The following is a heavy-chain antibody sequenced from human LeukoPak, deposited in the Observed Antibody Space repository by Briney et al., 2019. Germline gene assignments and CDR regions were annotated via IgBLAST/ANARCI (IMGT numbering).Heavy chain of an antibody. D-gene: IGHD1-7*01. CDR3: ARDEGYNWNYDAFDI. V-gene: IGHV3-21*01. CDR2: ISSSSSYI. CDR1: GFTFSSYR. J-gene: IGHJ3*02. Sequence: GGSLRLSCAASGFTFSSYRMNWVRQAPGKGLEWVSSISSSSSYIYYADSVKGRFTISRDNAKNSLYLQMNSLRAEDTAVYYCARDEGYNWNYDAFDIWGQGTMVTVSS.